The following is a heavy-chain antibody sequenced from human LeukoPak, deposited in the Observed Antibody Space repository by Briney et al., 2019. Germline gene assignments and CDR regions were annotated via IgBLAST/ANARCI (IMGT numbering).Heavy chain of an antibody. CDR3: ARDGGSYSDIAEYFQH. V-gene: IGHV4-61*01. CDR1: GGSVSSGPYY. Sequence: PSETLSLTCTVSGGSVSSGPYYWSWTRQPPGKGVEWIGYIYHSGNTNYNPSLKSRVTISVDRSKNQFSLKLSSVTAADTAVYYCARDGGSYSDIAEYFQHWGQGTLVTVSS. J-gene: IGHJ1*01. CDR2: IYHSGNT. D-gene: IGHD4-17*01.